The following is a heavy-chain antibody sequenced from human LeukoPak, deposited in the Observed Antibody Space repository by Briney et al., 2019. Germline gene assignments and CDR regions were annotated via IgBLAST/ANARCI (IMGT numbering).Heavy chain of an antibody. CDR2: ISSSSSYI. Sequence: PGGSLRLSCAASGFTFSSYSMNWVRQAPGKGLEWVSSISSSSSYIYYADSVKGRFTFSRDNAKNSLYLQMNSLRAKDTAVYYYARAPLEWLLYSFYFDYWGQGTLVTVSS. CDR3: ARAPLEWLLYSFYFDY. J-gene: IGHJ4*02. V-gene: IGHV3-21*01. D-gene: IGHD3-3*01. CDR1: GFTFSSYS.